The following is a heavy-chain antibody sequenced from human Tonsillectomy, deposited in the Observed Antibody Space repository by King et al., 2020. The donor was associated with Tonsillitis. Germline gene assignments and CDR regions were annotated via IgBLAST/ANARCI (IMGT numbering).Heavy chain of an antibody. CDR1: GFTFSNFW. Sequence: VQLVESGGGLVQPGGSLRLSCAASGFTFSNFWMTWVRQAPGKGLEWVANIKQDGSEEYYVDSVKGRFTISRDNAKNSLYLQMNSLRAEDTAVYYCAREKTGEYSYGPYYFYYGMDVWGQGTTVTVSS. V-gene: IGHV3-7*01. D-gene: IGHD5-18*01. J-gene: IGHJ6*02. CDR2: IKQDGSEE. CDR3: AREKTGEYSYGPYYFYYGMDV.